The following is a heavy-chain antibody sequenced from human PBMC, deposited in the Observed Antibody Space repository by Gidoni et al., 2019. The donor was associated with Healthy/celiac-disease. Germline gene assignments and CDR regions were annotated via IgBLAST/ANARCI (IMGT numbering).Heavy chain of an antibody. CDR2: IIPIFGTA. D-gene: IGHD6-13*01. CDR1: GGTFSSYA. Sequence: QVQLVQSGAEVKKPGSSGKVSCKAAGGTFSSYAISWVRQAPGPGLEWMGGIIPIFGTATYAQKFQGRVTITADESTSTAYMELSSLRSEDTAVYSCAIPGIAAAGPSGWGQGTLVTVSS. CDR3: AIPGIAAAGPSG. J-gene: IGHJ4*02. V-gene: IGHV1-69*01.